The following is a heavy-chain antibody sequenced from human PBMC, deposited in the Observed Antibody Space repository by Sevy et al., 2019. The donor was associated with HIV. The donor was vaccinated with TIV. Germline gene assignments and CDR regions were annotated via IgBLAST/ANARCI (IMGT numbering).Heavy chain of an antibody. CDR1: GGTFNSYT. D-gene: IGHD3-16*01. J-gene: IGHJ3*02. CDR3: ARDRDITVGGSDAYDI. Sequence: ASVKVSCKASGGTFNSYTINWLRQAPGQGLEWMGGIIPMFASAHYAQKFQGRVTITADKSTRIAYMELSSLRSEDTAVYYCARDRDITVGGSDAYDIWGQGTLVIVSS. V-gene: IGHV1-69*06. CDR2: IIPMFASA.